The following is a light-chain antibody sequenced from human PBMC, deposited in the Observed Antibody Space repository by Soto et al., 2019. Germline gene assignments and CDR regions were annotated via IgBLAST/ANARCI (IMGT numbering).Light chain of an antibody. V-gene: IGKV1-39*01. CDR3: QESFSSLHT. Sequence: DIQMTQSPSPLSASVGDRVTITCRASQSISSYLNWYQQIPGKAPKLLIYAASSLLSRVPSRFSGSGSGTDFTLTISSLQPEDFATYYCQESFSSLHTFGQGTKLEIK. CDR1: QSISSY. CDR2: AAS. J-gene: IGKJ2*01.